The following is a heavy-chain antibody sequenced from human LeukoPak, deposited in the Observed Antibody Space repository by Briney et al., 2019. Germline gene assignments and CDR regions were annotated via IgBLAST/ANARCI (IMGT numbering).Heavy chain of an antibody. V-gene: IGHV1-18*01. D-gene: IGHD6-13*01. CDR2: ISTYNENT. J-gene: IGHJ4*02. CDR3: ARDVGSSWYGVDY. CDR1: GYTFTNYG. Sequence: ASVKVSCKASGYTFTNYGISWVRQAPGRGLEWMGWISTYNENTNYAQKLQGRVTMTTDTSTSTAYMELRSLRSGDTAVYYCARDVGSSWYGVDYWGQGTLVTVSS.